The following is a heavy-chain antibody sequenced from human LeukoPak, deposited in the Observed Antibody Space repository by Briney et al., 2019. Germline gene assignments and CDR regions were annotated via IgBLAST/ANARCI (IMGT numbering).Heavy chain of an antibody. J-gene: IGHJ4*02. V-gene: IGHV3-30*04. CDR3: ARDHRNYFDY. Sequence: GRSLRLSCAASGFIFSSYAMHWVRQAPGKGLEWVAVISYDGSNKYYADSVKGRFTISRDNSKNTLYLQMNSLRAEDTAVYYCARDHRNYFDYWGQGTLVTVSS. CDR1: GFIFSSYA. CDR2: ISYDGSNK. D-gene: IGHD1-14*01.